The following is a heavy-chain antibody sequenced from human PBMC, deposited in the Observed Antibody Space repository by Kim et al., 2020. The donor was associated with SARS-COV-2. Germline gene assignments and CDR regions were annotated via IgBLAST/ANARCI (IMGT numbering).Heavy chain of an antibody. Sequence: GGSLRLSCAASGFTLSNFGLHWVRQAPGKGLEWVTTIWFDGVKTSYADSVKGRFTVSRDNSKNTLHLQMNNLRAEDTALYYCARDYRGNNHIQLIGYWG. J-gene: IGHJ4*01. CDR3: ARDYRGNNHIQLIGY. V-gene: IGHV3-33*01. D-gene: IGHD3-16*01. CDR2: IWFDGVKT. CDR1: GFTLSNFG.